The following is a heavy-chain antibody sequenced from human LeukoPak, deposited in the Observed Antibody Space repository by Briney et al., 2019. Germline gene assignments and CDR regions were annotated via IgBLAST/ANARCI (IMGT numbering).Heavy chain of an antibody. CDR1: GGTFSSYA. D-gene: IGHD3-22*01. V-gene: IGHV1-69*04. J-gene: IGHJ4*02. CDR3: ARVPPYYYDSSGYYYEDY. CDR2: IIPILGIA. Sequence: SVKVSCKASGGTFSSYAISWVRQAPGQGLEWMGRIIPILGIANYAQKFQGRVTITADKSTSTAYMELSNLRSEDTAVYYCARVPPYYYDSSGYYYEDYWGQGTLVTVSS.